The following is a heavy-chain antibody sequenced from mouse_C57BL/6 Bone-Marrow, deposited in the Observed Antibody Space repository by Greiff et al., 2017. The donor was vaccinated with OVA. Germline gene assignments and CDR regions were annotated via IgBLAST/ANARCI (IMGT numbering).Heavy chain of an antibody. CDR1: GFTFSSYG. V-gene: IGHV5-6*01. J-gene: IGHJ3*01. CDR3: ALGYYGASFAY. Sequence: EVQGVESGGDLVKPGGSLKLSCAASGFTFSSYGMSWVRQTPDKRLEWVATISSGGSYNYYPDSVKGRFTISRDNAKNTLYLQMSSLKSEDTAMDYCALGYYGASFAYWGQGTLVTVSA. CDR2: ISSGGSYN. D-gene: IGHD1-1*01.